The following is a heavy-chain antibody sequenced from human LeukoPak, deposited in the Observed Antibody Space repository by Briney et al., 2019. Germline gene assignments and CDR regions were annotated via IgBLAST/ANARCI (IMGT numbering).Heavy chain of an antibody. D-gene: IGHD6-13*01. Sequence: GGSLRLSCAASGFTFSDYWMHWVRQAPGKGLEWVSRINSDGSSISYADSVKGRFTISRDNAKNSLYLQMNSLRAEDTAVYFCASQYTSSRIFDDWGQGTLVTVSS. CDR3: ASQYTSSRIFDD. J-gene: IGHJ4*02. V-gene: IGHV3-74*01. CDR2: INSDGSSI. CDR1: GFTFSDYW.